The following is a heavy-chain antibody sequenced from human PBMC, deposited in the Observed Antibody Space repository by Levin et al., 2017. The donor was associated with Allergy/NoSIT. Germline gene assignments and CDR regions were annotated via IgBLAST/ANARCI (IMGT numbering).Heavy chain of an antibody. Sequence: SETLSLTCSVSDGSININTFYWGWIRQPPETGLEWIGSIYSSGITYYNPSLKSRLTLSIDTSENLFSLKLTSVTAADTAVYYCARHDQYSSSSLGHWGQGSLVTVTS. CDR1: DGSININTFY. D-gene: IGHD6-6*01. CDR3: ARHDQYSSSSLGH. V-gene: IGHV4-39*01. J-gene: IGHJ1*01. CDR2: IYSSGIT.